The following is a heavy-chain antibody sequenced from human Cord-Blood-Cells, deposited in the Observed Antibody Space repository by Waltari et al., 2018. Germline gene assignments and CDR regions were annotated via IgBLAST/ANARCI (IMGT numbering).Heavy chain of an antibody. Sequence: QLQLQESGPGLVKPSETLSLTCTVSGGSISSSSYYWGWIRQPPGKGLEWIGSIYYSGSTDYNPSLKSRVTRSVDTAKNQFSLKLSSVTAADTAVYYCARHPGGYDILTGYYINWFDPWGQGTLVTVSS. V-gene: IGHV4-39*07. CDR1: GGSISSSSYY. J-gene: IGHJ5*02. CDR3: ARHPGGYDILTGYYINWFDP. D-gene: IGHD3-9*01. CDR2: IYYSGST.